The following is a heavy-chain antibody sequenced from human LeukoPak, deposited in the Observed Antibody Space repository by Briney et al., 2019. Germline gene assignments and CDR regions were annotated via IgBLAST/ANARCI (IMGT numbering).Heavy chain of an antibody. D-gene: IGHD3-22*01. V-gene: IGHV4-4*07. CDR3: ARGRADYFDSSGYYFDY. CDR2: IYTSGST. J-gene: IGHJ4*02. CDR1: GGSISSYY. Sequence: PSETLSLTCTASGGSISSYYWSWIRQPAGKGLEWIGRIYTSGSTNYNPSLKSRVIMSVDTSKNQFSLKLSSVTAADTAVYYCARGRADYFDSSGYYFDYWGQGTLVTVSS.